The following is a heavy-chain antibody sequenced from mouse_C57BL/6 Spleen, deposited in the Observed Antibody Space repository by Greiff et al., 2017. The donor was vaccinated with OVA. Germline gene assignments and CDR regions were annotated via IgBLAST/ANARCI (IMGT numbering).Heavy chain of an antibody. CDR1: GYTFTSYW. J-gene: IGHJ2*01. V-gene: IGHV1-61*01. Sequence: QVQLQQPGAELVRPGSSVKLSCKASGYTFTSYWMDWVKQRPGQGLEWIGNIYPSDSETHYNQKFKDKATLTVDKSSSTAYMQLSSLTSEDSAVYYCAREDYYGSNSLDYWGQGTTLTVSS. CDR3: AREDYYGSNSLDY. D-gene: IGHD1-1*01. CDR2: IYPSDSET.